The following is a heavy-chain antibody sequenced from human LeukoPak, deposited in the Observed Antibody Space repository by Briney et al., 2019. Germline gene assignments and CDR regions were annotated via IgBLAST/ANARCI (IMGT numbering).Heavy chain of an antibody. CDR1: GFTFSSYS. J-gene: IGHJ4*02. V-gene: IGHV3-21*04. D-gene: IGHD4-11*01. Sequence: GGSLRLSCAASGFTFSSYSMNWVRQAPGKGLEWVSSISTSSSYIHYADSVKGRFTISRDNSKNTLYLQMNSLRAEDTAVYYCAKVRSMTTVTTLGYWGQGTLVTVSS. CDR3: AKVRSMTTVTTLGY. CDR2: ISTSSSYI.